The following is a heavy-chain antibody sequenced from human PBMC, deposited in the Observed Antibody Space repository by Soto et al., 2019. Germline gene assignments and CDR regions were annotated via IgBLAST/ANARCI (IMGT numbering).Heavy chain of an antibody. Sequence: EVQLVESGGGLVQPGGSLRLSCAASGFTFSNYWMYWVRQAPGGGLGRVSHINSDGSVSSYADSVKGRLTISSDNVKNTLYLQMDCLRAEDTAVYYCAIGDCVCGTCYSLAGSFYYYMDVWGKGTTVTVFS. D-gene: IGHD2-15*01. J-gene: IGHJ6*03. CDR3: AIGDCVCGTCYSLAGSFYYYMDV. CDR2: INSDGSVS. V-gene: IGHV3-74*01. CDR1: GFTFSNYW.